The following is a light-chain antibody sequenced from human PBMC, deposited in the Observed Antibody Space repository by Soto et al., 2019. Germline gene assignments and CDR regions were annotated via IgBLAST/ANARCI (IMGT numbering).Light chain of an antibody. CDR3: QQYSSSPIT. Sequence: EIVLTQSPGTLSLSPGERATLSCRASQSFSSSYLAWYQQKPGQAPRLLIYAASSRATGIPDRFSGGGSGTDFSLTISRLDPEDFAVYYCQQYSSSPITFGQGTKVDIK. CDR1: QSFSSSY. J-gene: IGKJ1*01. V-gene: IGKV3-20*01. CDR2: AAS.